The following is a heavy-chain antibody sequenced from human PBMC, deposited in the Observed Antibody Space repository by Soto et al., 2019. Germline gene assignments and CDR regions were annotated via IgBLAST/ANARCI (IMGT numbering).Heavy chain of an antibody. CDR2: ISNDGSKR. CDR1: GFSFSTYA. Sequence: LRLSCATSGFSFSTYAIHWVRQAPGKGLDWVAVISNDGSKRYYAQSVKGRFTISRDNSNNTVDLQMNSLRAEDTALYYCARSIAVAGLDYWGPGTLVTVS. D-gene: IGHD6-19*01. J-gene: IGHJ4*02. CDR3: ARSIAVAGLDY. V-gene: IGHV3-30-3*01.